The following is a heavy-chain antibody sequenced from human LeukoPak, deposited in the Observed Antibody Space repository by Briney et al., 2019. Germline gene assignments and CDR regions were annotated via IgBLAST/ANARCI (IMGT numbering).Heavy chain of an antibody. Sequence: ASVKVSCKASGYTFTSYGISWVRQAPGQGLEWMGWISAYNGNTNYAQKLQGRVTITADKSTSTAYMELSSLRSEDTAVYYCARAGPYFDYWGQGTLVTVSS. CDR2: ISAYNGNT. J-gene: IGHJ4*02. CDR1: GYTFTSYG. CDR3: ARAGPYFDY. V-gene: IGHV1-18*01.